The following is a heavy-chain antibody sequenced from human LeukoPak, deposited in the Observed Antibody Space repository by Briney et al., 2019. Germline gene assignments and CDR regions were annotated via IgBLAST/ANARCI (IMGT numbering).Heavy chain of an antibody. CDR2: INTDGSST. CDR1: GFTFSSYA. V-gene: IGHV3-74*01. J-gene: IGHJ4*02. Sequence: GGSLRLSCAASGFTFSSYAMSWVRQAPGKGLEWVSRINTDGSSTSYADSVEGRFTISRDNAKNTLYLQMYSLRAEDTAVYYCARDQTDYGSGSCGYWGQGTLVTDSS. D-gene: IGHD3-10*01. CDR3: ARDQTDYGSGSCGY.